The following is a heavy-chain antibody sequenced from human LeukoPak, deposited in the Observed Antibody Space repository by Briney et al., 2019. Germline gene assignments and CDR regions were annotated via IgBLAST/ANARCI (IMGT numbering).Heavy chain of an antibody. CDR3: ARDRGTMVRGVLSAGIYGMDV. V-gene: IGHV4-4*07. CDR1: GGSISSYY. D-gene: IGHD3-10*01. Sequence: PSETLSLTCTVSGGSISSYYWSWIRQPAGKGLEWIGRVYTSGSTNYNPSLKSRVTMSVDTSKNQFSLKLSSVTAADTAVYYCARDRGTMVRGVLSAGIYGMDVWGQGTTVTVSS. CDR2: VYTSGST. J-gene: IGHJ6*02.